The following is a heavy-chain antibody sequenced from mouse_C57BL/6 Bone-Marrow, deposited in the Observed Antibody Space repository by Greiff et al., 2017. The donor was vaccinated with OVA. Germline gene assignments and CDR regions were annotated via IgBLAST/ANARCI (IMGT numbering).Heavy chain of an antibody. CDR2: INPGSGGT. V-gene: IGHV1-54*01. CDR1: GYAFTNYL. Sequence: VKLQQSGAELVRPGTSVKVSCKASGYAFTNYLIEWVKQRPGQGLEWIGVINPGSGGTNYNEKFKGKATLTADKSSSTAYMQLSSLTSEDSAVYFCASTTVVATPFAYWGQGTLVTVSA. CDR3: ASTTVVATPFAY. J-gene: IGHJ3*01. D-gene: IGHD1-1*01.